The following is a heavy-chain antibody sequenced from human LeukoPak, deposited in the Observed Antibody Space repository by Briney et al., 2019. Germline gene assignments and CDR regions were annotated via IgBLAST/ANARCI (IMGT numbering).Heavy chain of an antibody. CDR3: ASSLLGSSTLFDY. CDR2: IYPGDSDT. Sequence: GESLKISCKGSGYSFTSYWIGWVRQMPGKGLEWMGIIYPGDSDTRYSTSFQGQVTISADKSISTAYLQWSSLKASDTAMYYCASSLLGSSTLFDYWGQGTLVTVSS. J-gene: IGHJ4*02. D-gene: IGHD6-6*01. CDR1: GYSFTSYW. V-gene: IGHV5-51*01.